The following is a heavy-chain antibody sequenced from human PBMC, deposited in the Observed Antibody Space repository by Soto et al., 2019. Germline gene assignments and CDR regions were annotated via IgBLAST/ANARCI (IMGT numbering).Heavy chain of an antibody. CDR1: GFTFSSYA. V-gene: IGHV3-30-3*01. J-gene: IGHJ4*02. Sequence: SLRLSCAASGFTFSSYAMHWVRQAPGKGLEWVAVISYDGSNKYYADSVKGRFTISRDNSKNTLYLQMNSLRAEDTAVYYCARDYYDSSGYYFSDYWGQGTLVTVSS. D-gene: IGHD3-22*01. CDR2: ISYDGSNK. CDR3: ARDYYDSSGYYFSDY.